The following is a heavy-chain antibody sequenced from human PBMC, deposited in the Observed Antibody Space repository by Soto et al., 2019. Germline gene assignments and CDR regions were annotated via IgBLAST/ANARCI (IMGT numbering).Heavy chain of an antibody. CDR1: GYTFTSYD. CDR3: ASTPGGVDY. CDR2: MNPNSGNT. V-gene: IGHV1-8*01. Sequence: RASVKVSCKASGYTFTSYDINWVRQATGQGLEWMGWMNPNSGNTGYAQKFQGRVTMTRNTSISTAYLQWSSLKASDTAMYYCASTPGGVDYWGQGTLVTVSS. J-gene: IGHJ4*02. D-gene: IGHD3-16*01.